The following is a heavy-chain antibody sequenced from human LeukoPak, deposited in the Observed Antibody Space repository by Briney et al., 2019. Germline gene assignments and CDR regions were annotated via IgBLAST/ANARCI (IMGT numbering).Heavy chain of an antibody. V-gene: IGHV3-30*04. Sequence: GGSLRLSCTTSGFIFNRHAFHWVRQAPGKGLEWVAVIGYDGIHKYYADSVKGRFTISRDNSKNTLYLQMDSLRAEDTAVYYCARDMIMGGPPDYLDYWGQGTLVTVSS. J-gene: IGHJ4*02. CDR2: IGYDGIHK. CDR3: ARDMIMGGPPDYLDY. D-gene: IGHD3-22*01. CDR1: GFIFNRHA.